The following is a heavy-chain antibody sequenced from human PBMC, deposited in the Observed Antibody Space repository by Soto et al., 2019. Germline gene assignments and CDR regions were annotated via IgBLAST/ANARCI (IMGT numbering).Heavy chain of an antibody. CDR1: GFTFSSYG. Sequence: GGSLRLSCAASGFTFSSYGMHWVRQAPGKGLEWVAVIWYDGSNKYYADSVKGRFTISRDNSKNTLYLQMNSLRAEDTAVYYCARDSVFGSSGYYGDYYYGMDVWGQGTAVTVSS. V-gene: IGHV3-33*01. D-gene: IGHD3-22*01. CDR3: ARDSVFGSSGYYGDYYYGMDV. J-gene: IGHJ6*02. CDR2: IWYDGSNK.